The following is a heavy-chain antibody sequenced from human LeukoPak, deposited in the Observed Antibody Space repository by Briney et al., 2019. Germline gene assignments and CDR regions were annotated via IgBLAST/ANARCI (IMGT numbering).Heavy chain of an antibody. CDR2: IYYSGST. CDR3: ASFYCSGGSCYQYYYYYYMDV. D-gene: IGHD2-15*01. V-gene: IGHV4-59*08. CDR1: GGSISSYY. J-gene: IGHJ6*03. Sequence: PSETLSLTCTVSGGSISSYYWSWIRQPAGKGLEWIGYIYYSGSTNYNPSLKSRVTISVDTSKNQFSLKLSSVTAADTAVYYCASFYCSGGSCYQYYYYYYMDVWGKGTTVTISS.